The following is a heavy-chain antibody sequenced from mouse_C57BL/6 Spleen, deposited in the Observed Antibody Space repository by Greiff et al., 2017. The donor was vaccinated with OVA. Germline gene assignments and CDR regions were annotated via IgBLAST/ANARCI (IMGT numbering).Heavy chain of an antibody. J-gene: IGHJ2*01. D-gene: IGHD4-1*01. Sequence: VQLQQSGPELVKPGASVQMSCKASGYTFTDYNMHWVKHSHGKSLECIGYIKPNTGGTSYNQKFKGKATLTVNKASSTAYMELHSLTSEDSEVYYCARGGLGRGGDYWGQGTTLTVSS. CDR1: GYTFTDYN. CDR2: IKPNTGGT. CDR3: ARGGLGRGGDY. V-gene: IGHV1-22*01.